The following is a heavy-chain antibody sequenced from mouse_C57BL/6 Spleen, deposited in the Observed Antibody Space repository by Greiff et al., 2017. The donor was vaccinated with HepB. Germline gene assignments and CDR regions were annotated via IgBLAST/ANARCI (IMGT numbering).Heavy chain of an antibody. CDR1: GYSFTGYF. Sequence: EVQLQESGPELVKPGDSVKISCKASGYSFTGYFMNWVMQSHGKSLEWIGRINPYKGDTFYNQKFKGKATLTVDKSSSTAHMEIRSLTSEDSAVYYCASGHYGRWYFDVWGTGTTVTVSS. CDR2: INPYKGDT. J-gene: IGHJ1*03. D-gene: IGHD1-1*01. CDR3: ASGHYGRWYFDV. V-gene: IGHV1-20*01.